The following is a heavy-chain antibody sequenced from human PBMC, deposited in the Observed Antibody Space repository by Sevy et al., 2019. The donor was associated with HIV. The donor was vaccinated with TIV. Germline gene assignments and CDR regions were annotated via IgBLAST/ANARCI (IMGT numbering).Heavy chain of an antibody. CDR3: ATSRSGYFDSSGYYIY. CDR2: IYPDGSET. CDR1: GYSFTSHW. Sequence: GESLKISCEGSGYSFTSHWIGWVRHMPGKGLEWMGIIYPDGSETRYSPSFQGQVTFSADKSISTAYLQWSSLKASDTAMYYCATSRSGYFDSSGYYIYWGQGTMVTVSS. J-gene: IGHJ4*02. V-gene: IGHV5-51*01. D-gene: IGHD3-22*01.